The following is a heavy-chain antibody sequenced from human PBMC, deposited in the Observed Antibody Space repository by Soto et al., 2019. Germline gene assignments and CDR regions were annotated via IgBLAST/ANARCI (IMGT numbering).Heavy chain of an antibody. Sequence: PGGSLRLSCAASGFTFSDYYMSWIRQAPGKGLEWVSYISSSSSYTNYADSVKGRFIISRDNAKNSLYLQMNSLRAEDTAVYYCARLRLVLGWFDPWGQGTLVTVSS. CDR1: GFTFSDYY. J-gene: IGHJ5*02. CDR2: ISSSSSYT. D-gene: IGHD1-7*01. V-gene: IGHV3-11*06. CDR3: ARLRLVLGWFDP.